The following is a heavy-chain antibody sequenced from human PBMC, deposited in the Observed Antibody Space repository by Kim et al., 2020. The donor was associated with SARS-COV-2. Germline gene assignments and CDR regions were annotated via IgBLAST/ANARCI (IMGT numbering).Heavy chain of an antibody. J-gene: IGHJ6*02. V-gene: IGHV6-1*01. Sequence: VSVKSRITINPDTSKNQFSLQLNSVTPEDTAVYYCARDRPTRDSSSSWDVWGQGTTVTVSS. D-gene: IGHD6-6*01. CDR3: ARDRPTRDSSSSWDV.